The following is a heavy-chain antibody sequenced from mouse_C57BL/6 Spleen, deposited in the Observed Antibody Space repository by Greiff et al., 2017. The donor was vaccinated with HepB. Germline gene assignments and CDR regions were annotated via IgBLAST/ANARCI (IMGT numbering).Heavy chain of an antibody. Sequence: QQSCKASGYTFTSYWMHWVKQRPGQGLEWIGEIDPSDSYTNYNQKFKGKSTLTVDKSSSTAYMQLSSLTSEDSAVYYCARKRYFDYWGQGTTLTVSS. CDR3: ARKRYFDY. J-gene: IGHJ2*01. CDR2: IDPSDSYT. CDR1: GYTFTSYW. V-gene: IGHV1-69*01.